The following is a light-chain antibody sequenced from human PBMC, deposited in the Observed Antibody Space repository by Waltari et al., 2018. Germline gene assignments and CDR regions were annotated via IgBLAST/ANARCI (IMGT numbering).Light chain of an antibody. CDR3: MQALQTPRT. Sequence: DIVMTPSQVSLPVTPGASACISCRSSQSLLHSNTPNYLDWYVQKPGQSPQLLIYLGSNRASGVPDRFSGRGSGTYFTLKLSRVETEDVGVYYCMQALQTPRTFGQGTKVEI. CDR2: LGS. CDR1: QSLLHSNTPNY. J-gene: IGKJ1*01. V-gene: IGKV2-28*01.